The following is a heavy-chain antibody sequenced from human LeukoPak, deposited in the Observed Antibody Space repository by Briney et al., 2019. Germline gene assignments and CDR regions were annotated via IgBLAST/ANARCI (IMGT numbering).Heavy chain of an antibody. J-gene: IGHJ6*02. CDR2: ISYDGSNK. V-gene: IGHV3-30*04. Sequence: GRSLRLSCAASGFTFSSYAMHWVRQAPGRGLEWVAVISYDGSNKYYADSVKGRFTISRDNSKNTLYLQMNSLRAEDTAVYYCAKSVAIYFYYGLDVWGQGTTVTVSS. CDR1: GFTFSSYA. CDR3: AKSVAIYFYYGLDV. D-gene: IGHD3-3*01.